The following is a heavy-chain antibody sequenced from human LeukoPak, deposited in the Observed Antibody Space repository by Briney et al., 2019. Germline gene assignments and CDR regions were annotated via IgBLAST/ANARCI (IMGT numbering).Heavy chain of an antibody. CDR3: AKGVGAVIQLWFGS. CDR2: ISGSGGST. D-gene: IGHD5-18*01. CDR1: GFTFSSYA. Sequence: GGPLRLSCAASGFTFSSYAMSWVRQAPGKGLEWVSAISGSGGSTYYADSVKGRFTISRDNSKNTLYLQMNSPRAEDTAVYYCAKGVGAVIQLWFGSWGQGTLVTVSS. V-gene: IGHV3-23*01. J-gene: IGHJ4*02.